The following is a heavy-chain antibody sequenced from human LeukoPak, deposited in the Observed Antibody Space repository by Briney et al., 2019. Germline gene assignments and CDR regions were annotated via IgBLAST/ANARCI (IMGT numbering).Heavy chain of an antibody. Sequence: GGSLRLSCAASGFAFSSYNMNWVRQAPGKGLEWISYIGSSGSPTHYADSVGGRFTISRDNAKNSLYLQTNSLRDEDTAVYFCARRPYSDTSGRLSDVWGQGTTVTVSS. CDR1: GFAFSSYN. V-gene: IGHV3-48*02. CDR3: ARRPYSDTSGRLSDV. J-gene: IGHJ6*02. D-gene: IGHD3-22*01. CDR2: IGSSGSPT.